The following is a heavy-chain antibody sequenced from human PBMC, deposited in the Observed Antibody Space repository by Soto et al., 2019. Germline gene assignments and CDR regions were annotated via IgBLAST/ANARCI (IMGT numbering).Heavy chain of an antibody. V-gene: IGHV1-69*02. CDR2: INPILSMS. CDR1: GDTFSFYS. D-gene: IGHD3-10*01. CDR3: ASSYGSGYRAFDY. J-gene: IGHJ4*02. Sequence: QVQLVQSGAEVRKPGSSVKVSCKASGDTFSFYSIHWVRQAPGLGLEWMGRINPILSMSNYAQRFQGRVTMTADKSTSTAYMKLRGLRSEDTAINYCASSYGSGYRAFDYWGQGALVTVSS.